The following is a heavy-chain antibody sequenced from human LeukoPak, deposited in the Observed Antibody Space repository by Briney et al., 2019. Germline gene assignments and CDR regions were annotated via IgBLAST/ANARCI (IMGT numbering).Heavy chain of an antibody. V-gene: IGHV3-20*04. CDR3: ARVGYCSGGSCHRWSLYYYYGMDV. CDR1: GFTFDDYG. CDR2: INWNGGST. D-gene: IGHD2-15*01. J-gene: IGHJ6*02. Sequence: PGGSLRLSCAASGFTFDDYGMSWVRQAPGKGLEWVSGINWNGGSTGYADSVKGRFTISRDNAKNSLYLQMNSLRAEDTAVYYCARVGYCSGGSCHRWSLYYYYGMDVWGQGTTVTVSS.